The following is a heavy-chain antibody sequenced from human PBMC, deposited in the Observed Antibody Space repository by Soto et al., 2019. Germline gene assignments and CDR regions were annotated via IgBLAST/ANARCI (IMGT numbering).Heavy chain of an antibody. J-gene: IGHJ4*02. Sequence: SETLSLTCTVSGGSISSGGYYWSWIRQHPGKGLEWIGYIYYSGSTYYNPSLKGRLTISVDTSKNQFSLKLNSVTAADTAVYYCATLYSSLNSRDNWGQGTLVTVSS. CDR2: IYYSGST. CDR3: ATLYSSLNSRDN. V-gene: IGHV4-61*08. CDR1: GGSISSGGYY. D-gene: IGHD3-16*01.